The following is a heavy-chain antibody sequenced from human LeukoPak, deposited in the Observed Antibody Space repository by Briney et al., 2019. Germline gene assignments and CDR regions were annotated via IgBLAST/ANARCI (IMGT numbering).Heavy chain of an antibody. J-gene: IGHJ3*02. CDR3: ARGRRRGELRYFDWSLGGAFDI. Sequence: SETLSLTCTVSGGSISSGGYYWSWIRQHPGKGLEWIGYIYYSGSTYYNLSLKSRVTISVDTSKNQFSLKLSSVTAADTAVYYCARGRRRGELRYFDWSLGGAFDIWGQGTMVTVSS. CDR2: IYYSGST. CDR1: GGSISSGGYY. D-gene: IGHD3-9*01. V-gene: IGHV4-31*03.